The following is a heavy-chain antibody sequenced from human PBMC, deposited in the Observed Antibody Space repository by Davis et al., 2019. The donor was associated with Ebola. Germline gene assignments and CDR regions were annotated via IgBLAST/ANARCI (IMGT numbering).Heavy chain of an antibody. J-gene: IGHJ5*02. Sequence: AASVKVSCKASGGTFSSYTISWVRQAPGQRLEWMGWINAGNGNTKYSQKFQGRVTITRDTSASTAYMELSSLRSEDTAVYYCARGSGSYLIWFDPWGQGTLVTVSS. CDR2: INAGNGNT. CDR1: GGTFSSYT. V-gene: IGHV1-3*01. D-gene: IGHD1-26*01. CDR3: ARGSGSYLIWFDP.